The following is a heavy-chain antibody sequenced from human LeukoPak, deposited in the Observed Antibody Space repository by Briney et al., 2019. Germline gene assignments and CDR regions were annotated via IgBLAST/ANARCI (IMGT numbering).Heavy chain of an antibody. V-gene: IGHV4-59*01. Sequence: SETLSLTCTVSGGSISSYYWSWIRQPPGKGLEWIGYMYYSGSTSYNPSLKSRVTISVDTSRTRFSLKLSSVTVADTAVYYCAGEGRLSGYSSNWYYFDFWGQGTLVTVSS. J-gene: IGHJ4*02. CDR1: GGSISSYY. D-gene: IGHD6-13*01. CDR2: MYYSGST. CDR3: AGEGRLSGYSSNWYYFDF.